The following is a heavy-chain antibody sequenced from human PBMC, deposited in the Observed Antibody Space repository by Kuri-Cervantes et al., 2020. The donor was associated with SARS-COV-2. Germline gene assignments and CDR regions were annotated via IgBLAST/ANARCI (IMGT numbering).Heavy chain of an antibody. V-gene: IGHV1-2*02. Sequence: ASVKVSCKASGYTFTDYSMHWVRQAPGQGLEWMGWINPNSGDTNYAQKFQGTVTVTRDTSIATVFMEVSRLRSDDTAVYYCGYSYGTVNTGYYYGMDVWGQGTTVTVSS. CDR2: INPNSGDT. CDR1: GYTFTDYS. D-gene: IGHD5-18*01. J-gene: IGHJ6*02. CDR3: GYSYGTVNTGYYYGMDV.